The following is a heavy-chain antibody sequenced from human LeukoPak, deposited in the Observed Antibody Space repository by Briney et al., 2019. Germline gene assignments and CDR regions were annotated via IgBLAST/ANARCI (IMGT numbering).Heavy chain of an antibody. D-gene: IGHD6-13*01. V-gene: IGHV4-59*01. CDR2: FYYSGSS. CDR3: ARVSPAVGAFDI. J-gene: IGHJ3*02. Sequence: SETLSLTCSVSGGSFSNYYWSWIRQPPGKGLEWIGYFYYSGSSNYNPSLKSRVTISGDTSKNQFSLKVSSVTAADTAIYYCARVSPAVGAFDIWGRGTMVTVSS. CDR1: GGSFSNYY.